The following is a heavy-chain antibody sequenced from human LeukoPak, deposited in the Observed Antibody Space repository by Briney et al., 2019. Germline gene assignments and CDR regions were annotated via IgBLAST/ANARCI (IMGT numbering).Heavy chain of an antibody. Sequence: ASVKVSCKASGFTFTSSAVQWVRQARGQRLEWIGWIVVGSGNTNYAQKFQERVTITRDMSTSTAYMELSSLRSEDTAVYYCARTAEIRTYYDFWSRYYFDYWGQGTLVTVSS. J-gene: IGHJ4*02. CDR1: GFTFTSSA. V-gene: IGHV1-58*01. D-gene: IGHD3-3*01. CDR3: ARTAEIRTYYDFWSRYYFDY. CDR2: IVVGSGNT.